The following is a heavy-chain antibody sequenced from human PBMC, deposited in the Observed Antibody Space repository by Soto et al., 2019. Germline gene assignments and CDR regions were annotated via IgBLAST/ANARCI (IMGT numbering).Heavy chain of an antibody. V-gene: IGHV1-69*13. D-gene: IGHD4-4*01. CDR1: GGTFSSYA. CDR3: ASRDYSNYDPFDP. CDR2: IIPIFGTA. J-gene: IGHJ5*02. Sequence: SVKVSCKASGGTFSSYAISWVRQAPGQGLEWMGGIIPIFGTANYAQKFQGRVTITADESTSTAYMELSSLRSEDTAVYYCASRDYSNYDPFDPWGQGTLVTVSS.